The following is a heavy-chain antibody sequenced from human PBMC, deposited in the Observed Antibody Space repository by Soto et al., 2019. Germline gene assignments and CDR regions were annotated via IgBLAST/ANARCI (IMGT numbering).Heavy chain of an antibody. CDR3: ARDFTKSSSWPYYFDY. Sequence: QVQLVQSGAEVKKPGASVKVSCKASGYTFITYGISWVRQAPGQGLEWMGWISAYSGSTKFAQKLQGRVTMTTDTSTTTAYMELRSLTSDDTAVYYCARDFTKSSSWPYYFDYWGQGTWSPSPQ. CDR1: GYTFITYG. D-gene: IGHD6-13*01. J-gene: IGHJ4*02. CDR2: ISAYSGST. V-gene: IGHV1-18*01.